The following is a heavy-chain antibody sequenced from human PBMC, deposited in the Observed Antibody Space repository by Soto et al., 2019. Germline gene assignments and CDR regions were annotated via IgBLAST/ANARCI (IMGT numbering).Heavy chain of an antibody. CDR1: GYTFTSYG. J-gene: IGHJ3*02. D-gene: IGHD7-27*01. CDR3: ARPALLAGYLGSFDI. V-gene: IGHV1-18*01. Sequence: ASVKVSCKASGYTFTSYGISWVRQAPGQGLEWMGWISAYNGNTNYAQKLQGRVTMTTDTSTSTAYMELRSLRSDDTAVYYFARPALLAGYLGSFDIWGQGTMVTVSS. CDR2: ISAYNGNT.